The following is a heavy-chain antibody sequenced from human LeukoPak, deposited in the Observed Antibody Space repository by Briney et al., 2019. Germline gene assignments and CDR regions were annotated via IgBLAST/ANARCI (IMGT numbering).Heavy chain of an antibody. CDR2: IHPGTGDT. D-gene: IGHD3-10*01. V-gene: IGHV1-2*02. Sequence: GASVKVSCKASGYTFTDYHMHWVRQAPGQGLEWMGWIHPGTGDTNYAQKFQGRVTVSRDTSISTAYMELSRLRSDDTAVYYCGSYASGYNWLKVWGQGTPVTVSS. J-gene: IGHJ4*02. CDR3: GSYASGYNWLKV. CDR1: GYTFTDYH.